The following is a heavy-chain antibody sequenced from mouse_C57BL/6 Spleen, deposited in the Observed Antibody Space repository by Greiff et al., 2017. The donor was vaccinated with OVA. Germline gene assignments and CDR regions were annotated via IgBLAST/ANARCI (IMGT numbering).Heavy chain of an antibody. J-gene: IGHJ4*01. CDR3: VRWGGPYSAMDY. Sequence: VQLQQSGPELVKPGASVKMSCKAPGYTFTDYNMHWVKQSHGKSLEWIGYINPNNGGTSYNQKFKGKATLTVNKSSSTAYMELRSLTSEASAVDYAVRWGGPYSAMDYWGQGTTVTVSS. CDR2: INPNNGGT. D-gene: IGHD1-1*01. CDR1: GYTFTDYN. V-gene: IGHV1-22*01.